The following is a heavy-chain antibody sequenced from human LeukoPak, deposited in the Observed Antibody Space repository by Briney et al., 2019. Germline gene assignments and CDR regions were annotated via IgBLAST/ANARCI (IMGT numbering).Heavy chain of an antibody. Sequence: GGSLRLSCAASGSTFSSYWMSWVRQAPGKGLEWVANIKQDGSEKYYVDSVKGRFTISRDNAKNSLYLQMNSLRAEDTAVYYCARGPDYDILTGYLYYYGMDVWGQGTTVTVSS. V-gene: IGHV3-7*01. J-gene: IGHJ6*02. D-gene: IGHD3-9*01. CDR3: ARGPDYDILTGYLYYYGMDV. CDR2: IKQDGSEK. CDR1: GSTFSSYW.